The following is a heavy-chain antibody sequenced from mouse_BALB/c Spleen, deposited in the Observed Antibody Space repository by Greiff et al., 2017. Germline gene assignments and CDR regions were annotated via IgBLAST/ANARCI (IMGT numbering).Heavy chain of an antibody. CDR2: IAPGSGST. Sequence: DLVKPGASVKLSCKASGYTFTSYWINWIKQRPGQGLEWIGRIAPGSGSTYYNEMFKGKATLTVDTSSSTAYIQLSSLTSENSAVYFCAASDRAWFAYWGQGTLVTVSA. CDR3: AASDRAWFAY. J-gene: IGHJ3*01. V-gene: IGHV1S41*01. CDR1: GYTFTSYW.